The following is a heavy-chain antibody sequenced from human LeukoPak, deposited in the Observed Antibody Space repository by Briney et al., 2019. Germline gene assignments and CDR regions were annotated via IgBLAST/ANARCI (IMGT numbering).Heavy chain of an antibody. CDR3: ARVLVEATTLIDY. CDR1: GGSVSSGSYY. Sequence: SETLSLTCTVSGGSVSSGSYYWSWIRQPPGKGLEWIGYIYYGGSTNYNPSLKSRVTISVDTSKNQFSLKLSSVTAADTAVYYCARVLVEATTLIDYWGQGTLVTVSS. D-gene: IGHD5-12*01. J-gene: IGHJ4*02. CDR2: IYYGGST. V-gene: IGHV4-61*01.